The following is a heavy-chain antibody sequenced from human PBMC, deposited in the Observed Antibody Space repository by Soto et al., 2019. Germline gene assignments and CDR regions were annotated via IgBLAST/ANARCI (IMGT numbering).Heavy chain of an antibody. J-gene: IGHJ6*02. CDR2: IRGFSPYT. CDR3: ASDRGYDAHDYYYNAMDV. CDR1: GFTFRTYT. Sequence: EVQLVESGGGLVKPGGSLRLSCISSGFTFRTYTMNWVRQAPGKGLEWVSGIRGFSPYTFYAESVKGRFTISRDNAKNSLYLQMNSLRAEDTAVYYCASDRGYDAHDYYYNAMDVSGQGTTVTVSS. D-gene: IGHD2-15*01. V-gene: IGHV3-21*01.